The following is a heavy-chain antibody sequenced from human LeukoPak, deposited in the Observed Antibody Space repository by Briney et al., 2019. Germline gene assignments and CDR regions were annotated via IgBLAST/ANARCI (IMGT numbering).Heavy chain of an antibody. J-gene: IGHJ4*02. CDR3: ARLNVLSGSPLHHFDH. Sequence: SETLSLTCAVYGGSFSGYYWSWIRQPPGKGLEWIGEINHSGSTNYNPSLKSRVTISVDTSNNQFSLKLTSVTAADTAVYYCARLNVLSGSPLHHFDHWGQGTLVTVSA. CDR1: GGSFSGYY. V-gene: IGHV4-34*01. D-gene: IGHD6-13*01. CDR2: INHSGST.